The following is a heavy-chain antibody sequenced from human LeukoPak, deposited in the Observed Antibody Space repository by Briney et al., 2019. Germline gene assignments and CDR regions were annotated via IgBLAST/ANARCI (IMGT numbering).Heavy chain of an antibody. Sequence: GGSLRLSCAASGFTYTTYAMTWVRQAPGKGLEWVSAISGSGGNTQYADSVKGRFTITKDNSENTLYLQMNSLRAEDTAVYYCAKDGGIWGQGTMVTVSS. J-gene: IGHJ3*02. V-gene: IGHV3-23*01. CDR1: GFTYTTYA. CDR3: AKDGGI. CDR2: ISGSGGNT. D-gene: IGHD3-3*01.